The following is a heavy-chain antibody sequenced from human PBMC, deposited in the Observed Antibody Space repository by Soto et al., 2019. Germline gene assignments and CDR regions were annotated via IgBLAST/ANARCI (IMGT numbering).Heavy chain of an antibody. CDR1: GGSISDGHY. CDR2: ISYSGST. D-gene: IGHD3-22*01. V-gene: IGHV4-31*03. CDR3: ARRDRSGYSYWLDT. J-gene: IGHJ5*02. Sequence: SETLSLTCTVSGGSISDGHYWSWIRQHPGKGLEWIGSISYSGSTSYNPSLKSRLTISVDRSKSQFSLNLSSVTAADTAVYYCARRDRSGYSYWLDTWGQGTLVTVSS.